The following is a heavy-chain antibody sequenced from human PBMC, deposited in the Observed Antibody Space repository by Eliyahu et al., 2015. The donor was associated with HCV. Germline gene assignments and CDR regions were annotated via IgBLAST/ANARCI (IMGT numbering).Heavy chain of an antibody. Sequence: QVQLVQSGGGVVQPGRSLRLSCAASGFTFSSYAMHWVRQAPGKGLEWVAVISYDGSNKYYADSVKGRFTISRDNSKKTLSLQMNSLRAEDTAVYYCARDLDFEYSGYHSPDYWGQGTLVTVSS. CDR1: GFTFSSYA. J-gene: IGHJ4*02. V-gene: IGHV3-30-3*01. CDR2: ISYDGSNK. D-gene: IGHD5-12*01. CDR3: ARDLDFEYSGYHSPDY.